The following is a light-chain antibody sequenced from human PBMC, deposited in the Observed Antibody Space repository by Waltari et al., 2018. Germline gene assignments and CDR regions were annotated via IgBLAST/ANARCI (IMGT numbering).Light chain of an antibody. CDR2: DAS. J-gene: IGKJ4*01. Sequence: DIQMTQSPSSLSASVGDRVTITCQASQDISNYLNWYTQKPGKAPKLLIYDASNLETGVPSRFSGSGSGTDFTFTISSLQPEDIATYYCQQYDNLPPLTFGGGTKVEIK. V-gene: IGKV1-33*01. CDR3: QQYDNLPPLT. CDR1: QDISNY.